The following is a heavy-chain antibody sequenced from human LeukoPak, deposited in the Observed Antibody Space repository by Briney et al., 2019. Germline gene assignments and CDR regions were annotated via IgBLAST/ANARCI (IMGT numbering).Heavy chain of an antibody. D-gene: IGHD5-12*01. CDR1: GGSFSGYY. V-gene: IGHV4-34*01. J-gene: IGHJ4*02. CDR3: ARVQRGYSGSDYYFDY. CDR2: INHSGST. Sequence: PSETLSLTCAVYGGSFSGYYWSRIRQPPGKGLEWIGEINHSGSTNYNPSLKSRVTISVDTSKSQFSLKLSSVTAADTAVYYCARVQRGYSGSDYYFDYWGQGTLVTVSS.